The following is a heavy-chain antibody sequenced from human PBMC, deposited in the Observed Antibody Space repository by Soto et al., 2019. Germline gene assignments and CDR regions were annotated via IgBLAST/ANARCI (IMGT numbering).Heavy chain of an antibody. J-gene: IGHJ4*01. Sequence: SETLSLTCTVSGGSIRNVYWSWIRQSPGKRLEWIGFIFHSGNAKYNPSLKSRVTISVDTSKNQFSLSLDSVTAADTAVYFCARAHAPTLPFDYWGQGTLVTVSS. V-gene: IGHV4-59*01. CDR3: ARAHAPTLPFDY. CDR1: GGSIRNVY. D-gene: IGHD2-15*01. CDR2: IFHSGNA.